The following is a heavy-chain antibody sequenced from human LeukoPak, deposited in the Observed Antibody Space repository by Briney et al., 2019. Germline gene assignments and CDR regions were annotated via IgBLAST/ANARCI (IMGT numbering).Heavy chain of an antibody. CDR3: AGSADSGYSYGPFDY. J-gene: IGHJ4*02. CDR1: GFTFSSYS. CDR2: ISSSSSYI. Sequence: GGSLRLSCAASGFTFSSYSMNWVRQAPGKGLEWVSSISSSSSYIYYADSVKGRFTISRDNAKNSLYLQMNSLRAEDTAVYYCAGSADSGYSYGPFDYWGQGTLVTVSS. V-gene: IGHV3-21*01. D-gene: IGHD5-18*01.